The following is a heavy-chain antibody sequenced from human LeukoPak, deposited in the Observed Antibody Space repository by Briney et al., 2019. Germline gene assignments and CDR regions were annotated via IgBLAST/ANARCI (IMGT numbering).Heavy chain of an antibody. J-gene: IGHJ3*02. CDR1: GGSISSSSYY. CDR3: ARDTYHWAFDI. CDR2: IYYSGST. Sequence: PSETLSLTCTVSGGSISSSSYYWGWIRQPPGKGLEWIGSIYYSGSTYYNPSLKSRVTISVDTSKNQFSLKLSSVTAADTAVYYCARDTYHWAFDIWGQGTMVTVSS. V-gene: IGHV4-39*07. D-gene: IGHD1-20*01.